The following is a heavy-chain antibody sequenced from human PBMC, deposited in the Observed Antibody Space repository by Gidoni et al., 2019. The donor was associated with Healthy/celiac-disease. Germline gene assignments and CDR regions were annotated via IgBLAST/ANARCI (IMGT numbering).Heavy chain of an antibody. CDR3: ARRPYGDTPLYWYFDL. V-gene: IGHV5-51*01. CDR1: GYTFPSSW. Sequence: VQLVQSGAAVTQHGESLKISCKGSGYTFPSSWIGWVRQMPGKGLEWMGIIYPGASDTRYSPSFQGQVTISADKSISTAYLQWSSLKASDTAMYYCARRPYGDTPLYWYFDLWGRGTLVTVSS. J-gene: IGHJ2*01. CDR2: IYPGASDT. D-gene: IGHD4-17*01.